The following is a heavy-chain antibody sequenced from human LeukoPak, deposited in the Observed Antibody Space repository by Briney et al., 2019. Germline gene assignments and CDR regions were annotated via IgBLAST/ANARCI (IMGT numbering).Heavy chain of an antibody. Sequence: GGSLRLSCAASGFTFSTYSMNWVRQAPGKGLEWVASIKHDGSEKYYVDSVRGRFTISRDNTKNSLYLQMSSLRAEDTAVYCATDRGWRTSGYYLYYFEYWGQGTLVTFSS. CDR3: ATDRGWRTSGYYLYYFEY. V-gene: IGHV3-7*01. CDR1: GFTFSTYS. J-gene: IGHJ4*02. D-gene: IGHD3-3*01. CDR2: IKHDGSEK.